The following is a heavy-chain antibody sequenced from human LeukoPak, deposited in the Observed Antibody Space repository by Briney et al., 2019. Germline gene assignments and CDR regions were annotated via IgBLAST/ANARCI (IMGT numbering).Heavy chain of an antibody. Sequence: SETLSLTCTVSGGSISSGGYYWSWIRQHPGKGLEWIAYMYYSGNTYYNPSLKSRVTISVDTSKNQFSLKLSSVTAADTAVYYCARGVRFGVVIFTDYYYYMDVWGKGTTVTVSS. CDR2: MYYSGNT. CDR3: ARGVRFGVVIFTDYYYYMDV. CDR1: GGSISSGGYY. D-gene: IGHD3-3*01. J-gene: IGHJ6*03. V-gene: IGHV4-31*03.